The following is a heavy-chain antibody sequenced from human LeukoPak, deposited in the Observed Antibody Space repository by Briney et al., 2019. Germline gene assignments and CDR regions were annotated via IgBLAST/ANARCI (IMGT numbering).Heavy chain of an antibody. V-gene: IGHV3-64D*09. CDR2: ISSSGGST. J-gene: IGHJ4*02. Sequence: QPGGSLRLSCSASGFTFSSYAMYWVRQAPGKGLEYVSGISSSGGSTYYADSVKGRFTISRDNSKNTLYLQMSSLRAEDTAVYYCVKITSSSGGDYWGQGTLVTVSS. D-gene: IGHD6-19*01. CDR1: GFTFSSYA. CDR3: VKITSSSGGDY.